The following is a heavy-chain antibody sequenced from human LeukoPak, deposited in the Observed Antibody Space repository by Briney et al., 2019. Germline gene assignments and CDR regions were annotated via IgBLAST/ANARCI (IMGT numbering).Heavy chain of an antibody. CDR2: ISSSSSYI. Sequence: GGSLRLSCAASGFTFSSYSMNWVRQAPGKGLEWVSSISSSSSYIYYADSVKGRFTISRDNAKNSLYLQMNSLRAEDTAVYYCATSFGVVKNWFDPWGQGTLVTVSS. CDR1: GFTFSSYS. J-gene: IGHJ5*02. D-gene: IGHD3-3*01. CDR3: ATSFGVVKNWFDP. V-gene: IGHV3-21*01.